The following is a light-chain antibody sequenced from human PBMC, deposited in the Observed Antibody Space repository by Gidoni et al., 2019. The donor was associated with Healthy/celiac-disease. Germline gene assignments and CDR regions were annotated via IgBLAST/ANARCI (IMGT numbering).Light chain of an antibody. CDR3: QQYGSSPTWT. V-gene: IGKV3-20*01. J-gene: IGKJ1*01. CDR2: GAS. CDR1: QRVTSSY. Sequence: IVLTQSPGTLSLSPGERATLSCGASQRVTSSYVAWYHQKAGHAPRLLIYGASIRATVIPDRFSGSGSGTEFTLPTSRLEPDDFAVYHCQQYGSSPTWTFGQGTKVEIK.